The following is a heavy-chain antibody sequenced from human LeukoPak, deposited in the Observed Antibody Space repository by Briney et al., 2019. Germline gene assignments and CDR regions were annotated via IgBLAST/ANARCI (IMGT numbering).Heavy chain of an antibody. J-gene: IGHJ4*02. CDR2: ISYDGSNK. CDR3: ARDNPPKRWYSSSWYPCY. Sequence: PGGSLRLSCAASGFTFSSYAMHWVRQAPGKGLEWVAVISYDGSNKYYADSVKGRFTISRDNSKNTLYLQMNSLRAEDTAVYYCARDNPPKRWYSSSWYPCYWGQGTLVTVSS. V-gene: IGHV3-30-3*01. D-gene: IGHD6-13*01. CDR1: GFTFSSYA.